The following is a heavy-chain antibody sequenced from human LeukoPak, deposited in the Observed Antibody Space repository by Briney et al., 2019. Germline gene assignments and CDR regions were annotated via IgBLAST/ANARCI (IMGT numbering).Heavy chain of an antibody. D-gene: IGHD6-13*01. CDR3: ASAAAAGTFDY. V-gene: IGHV1-69*13. J-gene: IGHJ4*02. CDR2: IIPIFGTA. CDR1: GGTFSSYA. Sequence: GASVKVSCRASGGTFSSYAISWVRQAPGQGLEWMGGIIPIFGTANYAQKFQGRVTITADESTSTAYMELSSLRSEDTAVYYCASAAAAGTFDYWGQGTLVTVSS.